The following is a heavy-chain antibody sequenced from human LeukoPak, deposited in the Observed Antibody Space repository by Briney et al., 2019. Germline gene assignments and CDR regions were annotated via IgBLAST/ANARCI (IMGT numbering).Heavy chain of an antibody. CDR1: GLTVSNNY. CDR2: IYSGGST. J-gene: IGHJ3*01. Sequence: PGGSLRRSCAASGLTVSNNYMNWVRQAPGKGLEWVSVIYSGGSTHYADSVKGRFTISRDNSKNTLYLQMNSLRVEDTAVYYCVRATDWGQGTMVTVSS. CDR3: VRATD. V-gene: IGHV3-66*01.